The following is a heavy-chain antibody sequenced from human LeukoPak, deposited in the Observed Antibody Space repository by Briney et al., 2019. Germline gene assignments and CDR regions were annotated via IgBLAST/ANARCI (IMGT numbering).Heavy chain of an antibody. CDR1: GGTFSSYA. Sequence: SVKVSCKASGGTFSSYAISWVRQAPGQGLEWMGGIIPIFGTANYAQKFQGRVTITTDESTSTAYMELSSLRSEDTAVYYCARASYNWNDVSYYYYMDVWGKGTTVTVSS. D-gene: IGHD1-1*01. CDR3: ARASYNWNDVSYYYYMDV. V-gene: IGHV1-69*05. CDR2: IIPIFGTA. J-gene: IGHJ6*03.